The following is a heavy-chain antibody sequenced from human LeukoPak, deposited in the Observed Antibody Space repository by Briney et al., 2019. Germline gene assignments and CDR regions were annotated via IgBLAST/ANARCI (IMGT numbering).Heavy chain of an antibody. CDR2: ITGVDGST. CDR3: AKDAVRGSGRINWFDS. J-gene: IGHJ5*01. D-gene: IGHD3-10*01. CDR1: GFTFGSYA. Sequence: PGGSLRLSCATSGFTFGSYAMTWVRQAPGKGLEWVSGITGVDGSTYYADSVKGRFTISRDNSKSTLYLQMNTLRGEDTVAYYCAKDAVRGSGRINWFDSWGQGTLVTVSS. V-gene: IGHV3-23*01.